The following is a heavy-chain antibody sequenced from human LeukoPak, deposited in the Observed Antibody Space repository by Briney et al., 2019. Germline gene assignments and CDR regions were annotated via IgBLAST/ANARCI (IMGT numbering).Heavy chain of an antibody. J-gene: IGHJ4*02. CDR2: INPNSGGT. V-gene: IGHV1-2*06. CDR3: AGEVRLVGATLFDY. Sequence: ASVKVSCKASGYTFTGYYMHWVRQAPGQGLEWMGRINPNSGGTNYAQKFQGRVTMTRDTSISTAYMELSRLRSDDTAVYYCAGEVRLVGATLFDYWGQGTLVTVSS. CDR1: GYTFTGYY. D-gene: IGHD1-26*01.